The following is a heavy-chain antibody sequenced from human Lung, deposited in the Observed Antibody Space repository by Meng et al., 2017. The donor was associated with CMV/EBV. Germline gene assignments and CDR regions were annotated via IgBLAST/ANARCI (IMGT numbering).Heavy chain of an antibody. V-gene: IGHV6-1*01. D-gene: IGHD3-22*01. CDR2: TFYRSKWYN. CDR1: GDSVSSNSAA. J-gene: IGHJ4*02. CDR3: ARAGRSYLYYFDY. Sequence: SQTLXLTXAISGDSVSSNSAAWNWIRQSPSRGLEWLGTTFYRSKWYNNYGVSVKSRITINADTSKNQLSLQLTSVTPEDTAVYFCARAGRSYLYYFDYWGQGTXVTVSS.